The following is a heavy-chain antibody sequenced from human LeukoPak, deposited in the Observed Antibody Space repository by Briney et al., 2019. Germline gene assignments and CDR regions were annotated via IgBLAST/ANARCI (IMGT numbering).Heavy chain of an antibody. CDR2: IIPIFGIA. V-gene: IGHV1-69*04. Sequence: SVKVSCKASGGTFSSYAISWVRQAPGQGLEWMGRIIPIFGIANYAQKFQGRVTITADKSTSTAYMELSSLRSEDTAVYYCARDMNVRGYSYGPFDYLGQGTQVTVSS. J-gene: IGHJ4*02. CDR1: GGTFSSYA. CDR3: ARDMNVRGYSYGPFDY. D-gene: IGHD5-18*01.